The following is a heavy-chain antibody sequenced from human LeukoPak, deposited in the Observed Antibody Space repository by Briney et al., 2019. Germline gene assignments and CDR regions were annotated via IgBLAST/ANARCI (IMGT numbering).Heavy chain of an antibody. D-gene: IGHD4/OR15-4a*01. J-gene: IGHJ4*02. CDR2: MNPNSGNT. CDR3: ARVGALRGWDDY. V-gene: IGHV1-8*01. CDR1: GYTFTSYD. Sequence: EASVKLSCTASGYTFTSYDINWVRQATGQGLEWMGWMNPNSGNTGYAQKFQGRVTMTRNTSISTAYMELGSLRSEDTAVYYCARVGALRGWDDYWGQGTLVTVSS.